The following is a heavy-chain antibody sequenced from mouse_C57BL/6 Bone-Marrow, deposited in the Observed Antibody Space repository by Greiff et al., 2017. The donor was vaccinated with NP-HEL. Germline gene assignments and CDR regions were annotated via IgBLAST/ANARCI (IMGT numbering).Heavy chain of an antibody. CDR1: GFTFSDYG. CDR2: ISSGSSTI. Sequence: EVQLKESGGGLVKPGGSLKLSCAASGFTFSDYGMHWVRQAPEKGLEWVAYISSGSSTIYYADTVKGRFTISRDNAKNTLFLQMTSLRSEDTAMYYCARLYYDYDFAYWGQGTLVTVSA. J-gene: IGHJ3*01. V-gene: IGHV5-17*01. CDR3: ARLYYDYDFAY. D-gene: IGHD2-4*01.